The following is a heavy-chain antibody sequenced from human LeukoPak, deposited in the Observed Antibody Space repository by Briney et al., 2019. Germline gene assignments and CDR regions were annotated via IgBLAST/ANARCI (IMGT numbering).Heavy chain of an antibody. V-gene: IGHV4-59*01. D-gene: IGHD2-2*01. CDR3: ARDIVVPAAIWFDGYYYYGMDV. Sequence: SETLSLTCTVSGGSISSYYWSWIRQPPGKGLEWIGYIYYSGSTNYNPSLKSRVTISVDTSKNQFSLKLSSVTAADTAVYYCARDIVVPAAIWFDGYYYYGMDVWGQGTTVIVSS. CDR1: GGSISSYY. J-gene: IGHJ6*02. CDR2: IYYSGST.